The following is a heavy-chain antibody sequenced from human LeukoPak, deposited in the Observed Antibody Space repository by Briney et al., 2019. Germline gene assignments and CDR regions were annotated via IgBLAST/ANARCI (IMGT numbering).Heavy chain of an antibody. J-gene: IGHJ4*01. CDR3: ARNFDSSGYPFDY. D-gene: IGHD3-22*01. Sequence: GSLRLFCAASGFTFSDYYMSWIRQAPGKGLEWVSYISSRSSNTNYADSVKGRFTISRDNAKNSLYLQMNSLRADDTAVYYCARNFDSSGYPFDYWGHGTLFTVSS. CDR2: ISSRSSNT. V-gene: IGHV3-11*03. CDR1: GFTFSDYY.